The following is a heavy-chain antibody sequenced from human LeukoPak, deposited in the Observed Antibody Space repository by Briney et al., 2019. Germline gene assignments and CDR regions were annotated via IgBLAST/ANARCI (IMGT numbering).Heavy chain of an antibody. D-gene: IGHD3-16*01. V-gene: IGHV3-23*01. J-gene: IGHJ5*02. Sequence: GGSLRLSCAASGFTFSSYAMSWVRQAPGKGLEWVSAISGSGGSTYYADSVKGRFTISRDNSKNTLYLQMNSLRAEDTAVYYCAKDLWGLQFEGAFDPWGQGTLVTVSS. CDR1: GFTFSSYA. CDR3: AKDLWGLQFEGAFDP. CDR2: ISGSGGST.